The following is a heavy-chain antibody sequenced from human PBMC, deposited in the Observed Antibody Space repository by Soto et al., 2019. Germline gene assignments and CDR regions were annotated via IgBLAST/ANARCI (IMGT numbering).Heavy chain of an antibody. D-gene: IGHD7-27*01. CDR3: ARGHWGLDY. Sequence: QVQLVESGGGLVKPGGSLRLSCTASGFSFSAYYMTWIRQAPGKGLQWVSYISDTGTTIYYADSVKGRFTISRDNAENSLYLQMNSLRAEDTAVYYCARGHWGLDYWGQGTLVTVSS. J-gene: IGHJ4*02. CDR1: GFSFSAYY. V-gene: IGHV3-11*01. CDR2: ISDTGTTI.